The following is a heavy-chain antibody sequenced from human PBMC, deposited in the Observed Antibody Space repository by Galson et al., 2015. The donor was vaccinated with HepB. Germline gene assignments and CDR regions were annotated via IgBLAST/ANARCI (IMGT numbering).Heavy chain of an antibody. D-gene: IGHD2-21*02. CDR2: IIPILGIA. Sequence: SVKVSCKASGGTFSSYTISWVRQAPGQELEWIGRIIPILGIANYAQKFQGRVTITADKSTSTAYMELSSLRSEDTAVYYCARERGPATAISYYPDDAFDIWGQGTMVTVSS. CDR1: GGTFSSYT. CDR3: ARERGPATAISYYPDDAFDI. V-gene: IGHV1-69*04. J-gene: IGHJ3*02.